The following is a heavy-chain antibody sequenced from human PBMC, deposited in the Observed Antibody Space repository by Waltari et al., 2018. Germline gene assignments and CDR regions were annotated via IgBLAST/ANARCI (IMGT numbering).Heavy chain of an antibody. J-gene: IGHJ1*01. D-gene: IGHD3-10*01. CDR2: MSGSGGST. CDR3: ARVGKNRAEDFEF. CDR1: GGSISSNY. Sequence: QLQLQESGPGLVKPSETLSLTCAVSGGSISSNYWSWIRQPPGKGLEWIGRMSGSGGSTDYNSSLKSRVTISTDTSKNQFSLKLSSVTAADTAVYYCARVGKNRAEDFEFWGQGALVTVSS. V-gene: IGHV4-59*12.